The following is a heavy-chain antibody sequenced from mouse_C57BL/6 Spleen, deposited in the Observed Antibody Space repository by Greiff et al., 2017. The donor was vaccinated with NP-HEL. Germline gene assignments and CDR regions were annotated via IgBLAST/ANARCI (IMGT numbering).Heavy chain of an antibody. CDR2: IYPGDGDT. Sequence: QVQLKQSGPELVKPGASVKISCKASGYAFSSSWMNWVKQRPGKGLEWIGRIYPGDGDTNYNGKFKGKATLTADKSSSTAYMQLSSLTSEDSAVYLCAGDYGPPSFAYWGQGTLVTVSA. D-gene: IGHD1-1*02. J-gene: IGHJ3*01. CDR3: AGDYGPPSFAY. V-gene: IGHV1-82*01. CDR1: GYAFSSSW.